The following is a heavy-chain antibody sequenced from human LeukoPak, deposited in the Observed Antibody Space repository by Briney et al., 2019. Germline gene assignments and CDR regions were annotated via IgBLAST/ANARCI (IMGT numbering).Heavy chain of an antibody. Sequence: SETLSLTCTVSGGSINSYYWSWIRQPPGKGLEWIGYIYYSGSTNYNPSLKSRVTISVDTSNNKFSLKLTSLTAADTAVYYCVRHLSSGRPAFDIWGQGTMVTVSS. CDR1: GGSINSYY. CDR2: IYYSGST. D-gene: IGHD6-6*01. V-gene: IGHV4-59*08. J-gene: IGHJ3*02. CDR3: VRHLSSGRPAFDI.